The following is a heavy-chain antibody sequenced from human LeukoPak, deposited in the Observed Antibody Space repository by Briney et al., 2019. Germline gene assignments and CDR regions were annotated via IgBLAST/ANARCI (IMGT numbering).Heavy chain of an antibody. J-gene: IGHJ4*02. Sequence: SETLSLTCSVSGGAVNGSIFYWAWLRQPPGKGLEWIGSIHYSSKTYDNPTLRSRVTMSVDTSKNHFSLRLTSVTAADTAVYYCARGMTLTARAFFELWGQGILVTVSS. CDR1: GGAVNGSIFY. CDR2: IHYSSKT. CDR3: ARGMTLTARAFFEL. D-gene: IGHD1-1*01. V-gene: IGHV4-39*07.